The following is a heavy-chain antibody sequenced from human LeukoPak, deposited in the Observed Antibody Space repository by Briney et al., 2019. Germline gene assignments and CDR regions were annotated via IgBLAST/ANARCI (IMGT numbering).Heavy chain of an antibody. D-gene: IGHD6-13*01. J-gene: IGHJ4*02. V-gene: IGHV3-21*06. CDR2: ISSTSTYI. Sequence: GGSLRLSCAASGFTFSSYTMIWVRQAPGKGLEWVSSISSTSTYIYYADSVKGRFTISRDNAKNSLYLQMNCLRAEDTAVYYCAGMQYSSSWAAFDYWGQGTLVIVSS. CDR3: AGMQYSSSWAAFDY. CDR1: GFTFSSYT.